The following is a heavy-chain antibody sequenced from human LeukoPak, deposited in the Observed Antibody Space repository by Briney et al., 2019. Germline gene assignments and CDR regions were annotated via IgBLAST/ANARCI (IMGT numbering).Heavy chain of an antibody. CDR3: AKASGVPWADYAFDI. V-gene: IGHV3-30*18. J-gene: IGHJ3*02. D-gene: IGHD3-10*01. CDR1: GFTLSSYG. Sequence: PGGSLRLSCAASGFTLSSYGIHWVRQTPGKGLAWVAVISYDGSNKYYADSVKGRFTISRDNSKNTLYLQMNSLRAEDTAVYYCAKASGVPWADYAFDIWGQGTMVTVSS. CDR2: ISYDGSNK.